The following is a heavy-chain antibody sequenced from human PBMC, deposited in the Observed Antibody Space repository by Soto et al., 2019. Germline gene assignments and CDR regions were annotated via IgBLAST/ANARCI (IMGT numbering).Heavy chain of an antibody. CDR3: VKNNGLHRYFDL. CDR1: EFTLTDYH. V-gene: IGHV3-72*01. J-gene: IGHJ2*01. CDR2: SRNKGNGFST. D-gene: IGHD1-20*01. Sequence: GSLRLSFAAGEFTLTDYHMDWVRQVPGKGLEWVARSRNKGNGFSTEYAASVRGRFTISRDDSTNSLDLQMNGLRTEDTAVYFCVKNNGLHRYFDLWGRGTLVTVSS.